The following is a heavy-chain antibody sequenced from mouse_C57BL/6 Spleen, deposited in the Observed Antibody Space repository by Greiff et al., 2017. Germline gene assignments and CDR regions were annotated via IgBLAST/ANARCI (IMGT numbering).Heavy chain of an antibody. Sequence: QVQLQQPGAELVMPGASVKLSCKASGYTFTSYWMHWVKQRPGQGLEWIGEIDPSDSYTNYNQKFKGKSTLTVDKSSSTAYMQLSSLTSEDSAVYYGARLTTVDAMDYWCQGTSVTVSS. CDR3: ARLTTVDAMDY. D-gene: IGHD1-1*01. J-gene: IGHJ4*01. CDR2: IDPSDSYT. V-gene: IGHV1-69*01. CDR1: GYTFTSYW.